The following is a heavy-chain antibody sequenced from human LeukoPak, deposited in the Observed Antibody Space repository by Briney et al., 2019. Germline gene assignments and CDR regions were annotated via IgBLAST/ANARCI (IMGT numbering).Heavy chain of an antibody. J-gene: IGHJ4*02. CDR1: GFTFSSYA. CDR2: IYTSGST. D-gene: IGHD1-26*01. Sequence: GSLRLSCAASGFTFSSYAMSWIRQPAGKGLEWIGRIYTSGSTNYNASLKSRVSMSVDTSKNQFSLKLSSVTAADTAVFYCARENSGSYREFDYWGQGTLVTVSS. V-gene: IGHV4-4*07. CDR3: ARENSGSYREFDY.